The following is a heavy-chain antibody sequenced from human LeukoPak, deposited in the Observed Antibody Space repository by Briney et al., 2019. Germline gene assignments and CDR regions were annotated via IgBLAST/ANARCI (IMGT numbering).Heavy chain of an antibody. Sequence: PGGSLRLSCAASGFTFSSYGMHWVRQAPGKGLEWVTLISYDGSNKYYADSVKGRFTISRDNSKNTLYLQMNSLRAGDTAVYYCARDLGVVYALGFDYWGQGTLVTVSS. J-gene: IGHJ4*02. CDR1: GFTFSSYG. D-gene: IGHD2-8*02. CDR3: ARDLGVVYALGFDY. CDR2: ISYDGSNK. V-gene: IGHV3-30*03.